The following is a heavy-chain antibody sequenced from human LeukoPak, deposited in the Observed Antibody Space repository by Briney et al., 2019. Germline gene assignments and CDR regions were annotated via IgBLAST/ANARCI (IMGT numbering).Heavy chain of an antibody. V-gene: IGHV3-30*04. CDR1: GFTFSTHA. CDR2: ISSDGSNK. Sequence: GGSLRLSCAASGFTFSTHAMHWVRQAPGKGLEWVAVISSDGSNKFYPDSVKGRFTISRDNSKNTLDLQMNSLRGEDTAVYYCARDSRTAAGTFDYWGQGILVTVSS. D-gene: IGHD6-13*01. CDR3: ARDSRTAAGTFDY. J-gene: IGHJ4*02.